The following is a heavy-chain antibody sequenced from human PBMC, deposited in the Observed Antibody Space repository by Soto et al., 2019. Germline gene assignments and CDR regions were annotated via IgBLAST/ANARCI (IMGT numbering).Heavy chain of an antibody. D-gene: IGHD2-8*01. CDR3: ARTPYCTNGVCYYGMDV. V-gene: IGHV1-69*01. Sequence: QVQLVQSGAEVKKPGSSVKISCKASGGTFSRNTISWVRQAPGQGLEWMGGIMPIFGSANYAQKFQGRVTITADENTRTVYMELSRLRSEDTAVYYCARTPYCTNGVCYYGMDVWGQGTTVTVSS. CDR1: GGTFSRNT. CDR2: IMPIFGSA. J-gene: IGHJ6*02.